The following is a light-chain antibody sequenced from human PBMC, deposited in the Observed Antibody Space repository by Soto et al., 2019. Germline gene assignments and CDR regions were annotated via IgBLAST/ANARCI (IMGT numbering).Light chain of an antibody. CDR3: AAWDDTVRSYV. V-gene: IGLV1-47*01. CDR2: RDN. Sequence: QSVLTQPASVSGTTGQRVTISCSGGISNIATNYVHWFQQLPGTAPKVLSNRDNQRPSGVPDRFSGSKSGTSASLAISGLRSEDEAEYYCAAWDDTVRSYVFGTGTKLTV. CDR1: ISNIATNY. J-gene: IGLJ1*01.